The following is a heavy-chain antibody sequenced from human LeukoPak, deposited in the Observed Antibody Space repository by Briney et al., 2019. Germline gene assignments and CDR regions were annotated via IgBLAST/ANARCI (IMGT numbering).Heavy chain of an antibody. CDR3: AKDRCSNGVGCYYYYMDV. CDR2: IRYDGSNK. D-gene: IGHD2-8*01. CDR1: GFTFSSYG. V-gene: IGHV3-30*02. Sequence: YPGGSLRLSCAASGFTFSSYGMHWVRQAPGKGLEWVAFIRYDGSNKYYADSVKGRFSISRDSSKNILYLQMNSLRAEDTAVYYCAKDRCSNGVGCYYYYMDVWGKGTTVTISS. J-gene: IGHJ6*03.